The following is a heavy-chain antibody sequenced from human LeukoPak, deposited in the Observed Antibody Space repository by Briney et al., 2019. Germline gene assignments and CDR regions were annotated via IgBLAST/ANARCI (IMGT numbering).Heavy chain of an antibody. V-gene: IGHV4-59*01. CDR3: ARDSGYNYGMDV. CDR1: GGSISSYY. D-gene: IGHD3-22*01. Sequence: SETLSLTCTVSGGSISSYYWSWLRQPPGKGLEWIGYIYYSGSTNYNPSLKSRVTISVDTSKNQFSLKLSSVTAADTAVYYCARDSGYNYGMDVWGQGTTVTVSS. J-gene: IGHJ6*02. CDR2: IYYSGST.